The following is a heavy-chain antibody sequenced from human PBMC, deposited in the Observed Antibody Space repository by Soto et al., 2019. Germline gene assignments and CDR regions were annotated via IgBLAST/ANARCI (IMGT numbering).Heavy chain of an antibody. Sequence: GESLRLSCAVSGFIVGNTYMSWVRQAPGKGLEWVAVIYIGDITHYADAVKGRFTISSDKSWNTLFLQMNGLRVEDTAVYYCARDLQGHFGLDVWGQGTTVTVSS. J-gene: IGHJ6*02. V-gene: IGHV3-53*01. CDR2: IYIGDIT. CDR3: ARDLQGHFGLDV. CDR1: GFIVGNTY.